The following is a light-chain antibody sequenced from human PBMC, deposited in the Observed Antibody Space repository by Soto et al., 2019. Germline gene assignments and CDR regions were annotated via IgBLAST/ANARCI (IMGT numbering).Light chain of an antibody. CDR2: KDS. CDR3: QSEVSSGTYVV. V-gene: IGLV3-25*02. Sequence: SYELTQPPSVSVSPGQTARITCSGDALPKQYAYWYQQKPGQAPVMVMYKDSERPSGIPERFSGSSSGTTVTLTISGVQAEDEADYYGQSEVSSGTYVVFGGGTKLTVL. CDR1: ALPKQY. J-gene: IGLJ2*01.